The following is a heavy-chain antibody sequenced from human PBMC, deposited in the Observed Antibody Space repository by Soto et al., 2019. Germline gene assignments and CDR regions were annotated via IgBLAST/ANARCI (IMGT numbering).Heavy chain of an antibody. CDR1: GGSICSSSYY. CDR2: IYYSGST. D-gene: IGHD3-3*01. V-gene: IGHV4-39*01. Sequence: SETLSLTCTVSGGSICSSSYYGGWIRQPPGKGLEWIGSIYYSGSTYYNPSLKSRVTISVDTSKNQFSLKLSSVTAADTAVYYCARGGITLEWLFYGMDVWGQGTTVTVSS. J-gene: IGHJ6*02. CDR3: ARGGITLEWLFYGMDV.